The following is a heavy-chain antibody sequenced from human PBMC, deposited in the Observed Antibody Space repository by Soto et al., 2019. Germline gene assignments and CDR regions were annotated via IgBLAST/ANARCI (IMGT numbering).Heavy chain of an antibody. Sequence: QVQLRQSGPGLVKPSGTLSLTCIVSGTSISSTYWWTWVRQSPGQGLEWIGEIHHTGGTNYNPALKARLTMSVDKANNQFSLRLTSVTAAASAIYYCATLAPGVVVALAGFPAWGQGSLVTVSS. D-gene: IGHD2-21*01. CDR3: ATLAPGVVVALAGFPA. CDR1: GTSISSTYW. V-gene: IGHV4-4*02. CDR2: IHHTGGT. J-gene: IGHJ5*02.